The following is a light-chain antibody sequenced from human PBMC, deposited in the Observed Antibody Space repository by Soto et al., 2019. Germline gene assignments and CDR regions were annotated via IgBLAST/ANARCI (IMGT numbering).Light chain of an antibody. V-gene: IGKV1-5*03. CDR2: KAS. CDR3: QYWDDYSWT. J-gene: IGKJ1*01. CDR1: QSITDW. Sequence: DIQMTQSPSTLSASVGDRVTITCRASQSITDWLAWYQQKPGKAPKFLIYKASNLEGGVPSRFSGSGSGTEFTLTISSAQPDDFATYYCQYWDDYSWTFGQGTKVESK.